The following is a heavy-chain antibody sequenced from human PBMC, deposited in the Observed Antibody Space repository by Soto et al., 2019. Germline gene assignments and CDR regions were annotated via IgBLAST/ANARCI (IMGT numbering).Heavy chain of an antibody. CDR2: IKSKTDGGTT. CDR1: GFTFSNAW. J-gene: IGHJ4*02. CDR3: TTDWASSLGRVIAAAQSEKFDY. D-gene: IGHD6-13*01. V-gene: IGHV3-15*07. Sequence: EVQLVESGGGLVKPGGSLRLSCAASGFTFSNAWMNWVRQAPGKGLEWVGRIKSKTDGGTTDYAAPVKGRFTISRDDSKNTLYLQMNSLKTEDTAVYYCTTDWASSLGRVIAAAQSEKFDYWGQGTLVTVSS.